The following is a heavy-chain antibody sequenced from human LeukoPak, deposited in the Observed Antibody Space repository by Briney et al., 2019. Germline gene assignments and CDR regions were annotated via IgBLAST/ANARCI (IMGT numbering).Heavy chain of an antibody. CDR2: ISSSGNTI. Sequence: GGSLRLSCAASGFYFSGYEMDWLRQAPGKGLEWVSYISSSGNTIYYADSVKGRFTISRDNAKNSLYLQMNSLRAEDTAVYFCARSKTLTIRPFDIWGQGTMVTVSS. D-gene: IGHD3-10*01. CDR3: ARSKTLTIRPFDI. CDR1: GFYFSGYE. J-gene: IGHJ3*02. V-gene: IGHV3-48*03.